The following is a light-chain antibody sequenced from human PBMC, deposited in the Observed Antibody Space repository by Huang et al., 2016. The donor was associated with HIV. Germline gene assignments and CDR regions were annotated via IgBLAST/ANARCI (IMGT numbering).Light chain of an antibody. CDR1: EGIGNY. V-gene: IGKV1-9*01. J-gene: IGKJ1*01. CDR3: QQLSTYPRT. CDR2: GAS. Sequence: IPLTQSPSSLSASVGDRVTITCRASEGIGNYLAWYQQKPCKAPKLLVYGASTLQNGGPSRVSGTGSGTHFTLTISSLQPEDFATYYCQQLSTYPRTFGQGTKVEIK.